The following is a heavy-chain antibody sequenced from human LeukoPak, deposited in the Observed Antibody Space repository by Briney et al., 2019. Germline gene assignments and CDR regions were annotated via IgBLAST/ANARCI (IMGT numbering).Heavy chain of an antibody. V-gene: IGHV3-21*01. CDR1: GFTFSSFT. Sequence: PGGSLRLSCAASGFTFSSFTMNWVRQAPGKGLEGVAAISSSSRDIFYADSVKGRFSISRDNTRTSLSLQMNSLRAEDTAVYYCAKVAKYYYGSETYYFFEQWGQGTPVTASS. CDR3: AKVAKYYYGSETYYFFEQ. D-gene: IGHD3-10*01. J-gene: IGHJ4*02. CDR2: ISSSSRDI.